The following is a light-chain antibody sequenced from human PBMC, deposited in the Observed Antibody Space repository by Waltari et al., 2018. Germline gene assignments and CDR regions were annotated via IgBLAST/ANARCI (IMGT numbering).Light chain of an antibody. CDR2: DVF. CDR1: RSDVGFYNY. J-gene: IGLJ3*02. V-gene: IGLV2-14*03. Sequence: QSALTQPASVSGSPGQSITITCTGTRSDVGFYNYVSWNQQYPGKAPKLIIYDVFHRPSGVSNRFSGSKSGNTASLTISGLQTEDEGDYYCNSYAGSSSWVFGGGTKLTVL. CDR3: NSYAGSSSWV.